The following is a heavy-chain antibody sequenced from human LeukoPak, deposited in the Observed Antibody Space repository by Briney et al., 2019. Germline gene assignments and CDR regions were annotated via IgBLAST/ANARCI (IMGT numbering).Heavy chain of an antibody. V-gene: IGHV1-2*02. D-gene: IGHD1-26*01. Sequence: ASVKVSRKASGDTFTGYYMHWVRQAPGQGLEWMGWINPNSGGTNYAQKVQGRVTMTADTSTSTAFMELRSLRSDDTAVYYCARDRIVGAEDDAFHFWGQGTMVTVSS. CDR1: GDTFTGYY. J-gene: IGHJ3*01. CDR3: ARDRIVGAEDDAFHF. CDR2: INPNSGGT.